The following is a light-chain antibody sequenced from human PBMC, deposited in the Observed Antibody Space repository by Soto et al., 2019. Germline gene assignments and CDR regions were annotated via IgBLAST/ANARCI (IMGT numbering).Light chain of an antibody. Sequence: QSALTQPASVSGSPGQSITISCTGTSSDVGGYNLVSWYQQYPDKAPKLMIFDVNTRPSGVSNRFSGYKSGNTASLTISGLQAEDEADYYCSSYKRSSTLPYVFGTGTKVTVL. J-gene: IGLJ1*01. CDR2: DVN. CDR1: SSDVGGYNL. CDR3: SSYKRSSTLPYV. V-gene: IGLV2-14*01.